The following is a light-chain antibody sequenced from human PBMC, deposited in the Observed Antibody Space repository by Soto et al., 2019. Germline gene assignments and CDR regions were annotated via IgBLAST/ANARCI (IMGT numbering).Light chain of an antibody. CDR1: ALPKQF. J-gene: IGLJ1*01. V-gene: IGLV3-25*03. CDR2: KDS. CDR3: QSADISGTDV. Sequence: SYELTQPPSVSVSPGQTARITCSGDALPKQFAYWYQQKPGQAPVLVIYKDSERPSGIPERFSGSSSGTTVTLTISGVQAEDEADYYCQSADISGTDVFGTGTKVTVL.